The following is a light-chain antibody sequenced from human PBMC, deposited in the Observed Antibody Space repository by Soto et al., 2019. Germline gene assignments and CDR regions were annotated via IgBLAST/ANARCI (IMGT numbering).Light chain of an antibody. CDR2: GAS. V-gene: IGKV3-20*01. CDR3: LRYGSSRWT. J-gene: IGKJ1*01. CDR1: QSVSSSY. Sequence: DIVLSQSPGTLSLSPGERATLSCRASQSVSSSYLAWYQQKPGQAPRLLIYGASSRATGIPDRFSGSGSGTGFTLTISRLEPEDFAVYSCLRYGSSRWTFGQGTKVDI.